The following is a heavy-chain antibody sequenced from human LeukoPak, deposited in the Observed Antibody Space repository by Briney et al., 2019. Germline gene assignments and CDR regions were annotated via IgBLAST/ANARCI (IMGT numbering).Heavy chain of an antibody. Sequence: SQTLFLTCTVSGDSISSSGYSWSWIRQPPGKGLEWIGYIHKSGSTYYNSSLKSRVTMSVDTSKNQFSLKVSSVTAADTAVYYCASLSTGWYFDYWGQGTLVTVSS. J-gene: IGHJ4*02. CDR3: ASLSTGWYFDY. CDR1: GDSISSSGYS. CDR2: IHKSGST. V-gene: IGHV4-31*03. D-gene: IGHD6-19*01.